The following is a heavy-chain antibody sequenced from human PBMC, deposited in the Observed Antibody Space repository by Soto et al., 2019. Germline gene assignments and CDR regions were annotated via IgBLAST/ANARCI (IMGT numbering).Heavy chain of an antibody. CDR3: ARDYGDCFDF. Sequence: SETLSLTCNVSGGSISSGGYYWSWIRQPPGKGLEWIGYIYYTGSTNYNPSLKSRVTISVDTSKNQFSLNLSSVTAADTAVYYCARDYGDCFDFWGQGTLVTVSS. J-gene: IGHJ4*02. V-gene: IGHV4-61*08. CDR1: GGSISSGGYY. CDR2: IYYTGST. D-gene: IGHD4-17*01.